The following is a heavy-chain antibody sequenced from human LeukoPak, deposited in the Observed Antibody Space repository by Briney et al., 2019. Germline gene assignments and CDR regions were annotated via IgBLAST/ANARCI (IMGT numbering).Heavy chain of an antibody. CDR1: GYTFSDYT. CDR2: INPSSNAA. J-gene: IGHJ4*02. Sequence: ASVKVSCKTSGYTFSDYTIHWVRQAPGQGLEWMGWINPSSNAANYAQRFEGRVSLTRDTSISTADMVLTSLTSDDMGVYYCARSRELLDFETWGQGTLVSVSS. V-gene: IGHV1-2*02. D-gene: IGHD3-10*01. CDR3: ARSRELLDFET.